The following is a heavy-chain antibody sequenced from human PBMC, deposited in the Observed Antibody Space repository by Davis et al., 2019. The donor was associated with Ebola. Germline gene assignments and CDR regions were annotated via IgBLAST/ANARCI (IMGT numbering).Heavy chain of an antibody. CDR2: IKQDGSEK. V-gene: IGHV3-7*01. Sequence: GESLKISCTASGFTFGDYAMSWVRQAPGKGLEWVANIKQDGSEKYYVDSVKGRFTISRDNAKNSLYLQMNSLGAEDTAVYYCARGGGLLWGQGTMVTVSS. D-gene: IGHD2-15*01. CDR1: GFTFGDYA. J-gene: IGHJ3*01. CDR3: ARGGGLL.